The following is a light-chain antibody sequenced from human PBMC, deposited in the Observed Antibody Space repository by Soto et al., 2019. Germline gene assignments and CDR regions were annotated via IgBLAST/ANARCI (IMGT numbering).Light chain of an antibody. CDR2: DVN. Sequence: QSVLTQPASVSGSPGQSITISCTGTSSAVGAYKYVSWYQQHPGKAPKLIIYDVNYRPSGVSNRFSASKSGNTASLTISGLLPEDEADYYCTSYTNTDTLVVVFGGGTKLTVL. CDR1: SSAVGAYKY. CDR3: TSYTNTDTLVVV. V-gene: IGLV2-14*01. J-gene: IGLJ2*01.